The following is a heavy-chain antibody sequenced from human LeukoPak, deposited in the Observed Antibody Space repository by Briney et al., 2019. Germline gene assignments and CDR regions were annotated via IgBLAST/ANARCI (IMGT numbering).Heavy chain of an antibody. CDR1: GFTFSSYW. Sequence: GGSLRLSCAASGFTFSSYWMRWVRQAPGKGLEWVAVISYDGSNKYYADSVKGRFTISRDNSKNTLYLQMNSLRAEDTAVYYCARDHDPYGDYTYFDYWGQGTLVTVSS. CDR3: ARDHDPYGDYTYFDY. V-gene: IGHV3-30-3*01. J-gene: IGHJ4*02. CDR2: ISYDGSNK. D-gene: IGHD4-17*01.